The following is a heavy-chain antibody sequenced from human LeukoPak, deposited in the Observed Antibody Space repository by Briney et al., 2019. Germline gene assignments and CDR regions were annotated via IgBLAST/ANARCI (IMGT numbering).Heavy chain of an antibody. Sequence: SETLSLTCTVSGGSISSYYWSWIRQPPGKGLEWIGYIYYSGSTNYNPSLKSRVTISVDTSKNQFSLKLSSVTAADTAVYYCAREDSYYYYGMDVWGQGTTVTVSS. CDR2: IYYSGST. CDR3: AREDSYYYYGMDV. V-gene: IGHV4-59*01. J-gene: IGHJ6*02. CDR1: GGSISSYY.